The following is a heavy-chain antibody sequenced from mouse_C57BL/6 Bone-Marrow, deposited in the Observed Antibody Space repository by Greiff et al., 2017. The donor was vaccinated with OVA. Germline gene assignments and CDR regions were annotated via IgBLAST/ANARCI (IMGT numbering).Heavy chain of an antibody. CDR3: ARARRLRDYYDY. CDR2: IYPGSGTI. CDR1: GYTFTDYY. J-gene: IGHJ2*01. D-gene: IGHD2-2*01. V-gene: IGHV1-76*01. Sequence: QVQLQQSGAELVRPGASVKLSCKASGYTFTDYYIRWVQQTPGQGLEWIARIYPGSGTIYYNETFTGKATLTAEKSSSTAYMQLRSLTSDDAAVYFWARARRLRDYYDYWGQGTTLTVSS.